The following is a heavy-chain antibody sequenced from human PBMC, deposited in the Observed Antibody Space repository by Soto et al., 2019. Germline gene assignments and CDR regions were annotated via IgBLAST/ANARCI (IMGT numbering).Heavy chain of an antibody. CDR3: AKASTQAPHYFDY. J-gene: IGHJ4*02. V-gene: IGHV3-30-3*01. CDR2: ISYDGSNK. Sequence: GGSLRLSCAASGFTFSSYAMHWVRQAPGKGLEWVAVISYDGSNKYYADSVKGRFTISRDNSKSTLYLQMDSLRPDDTAVYYCAKASTQAPHYFDYWGQGTLVTVSS. CDR1: GFTFSSYA.